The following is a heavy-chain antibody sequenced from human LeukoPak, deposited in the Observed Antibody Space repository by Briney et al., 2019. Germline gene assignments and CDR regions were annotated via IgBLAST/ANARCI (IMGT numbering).Heavy chain of an antibody. CDR3: TRGWGDGYTRPIVD. CDR2: IRSKAYGGTT. Sequence: GGSLRLSCAASGFTFSSYAMSWVRQAPGKGLEWVGFIRSKAYGGTTEYAASVKGRFTISRDDSKSIAYLQMNSLKTEDTAVYYCTRGWGDGYTRPIVDWGQGTLVTVSS. CDR1: GFTFSSYA. D-gene: IGHD5-24*01. J-gene: IGHJ4*02. V-gene: IGHV3-49*04.